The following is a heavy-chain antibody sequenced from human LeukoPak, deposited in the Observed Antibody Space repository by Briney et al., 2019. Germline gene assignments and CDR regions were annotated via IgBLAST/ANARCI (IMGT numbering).Heavy chain of an antibody. CDR3: ARFPADTAMANDY. CDR1: GYSFTSYW. J-gene: IGHJ4*02. CDR2: IYPGDSGT. Sequence: GESLKVSCKGSGYSFTSYWIGWVRQMPGKGLEWMGIIYPGDSGTRYSPSFQGQVTISADKSISTAYLQWSSLKTSDTAMYYCARFPADTAMANDYWGQGTLVTVSS. V-gene: IGHV5-51*01. D-gene: IGHD5-18*01.